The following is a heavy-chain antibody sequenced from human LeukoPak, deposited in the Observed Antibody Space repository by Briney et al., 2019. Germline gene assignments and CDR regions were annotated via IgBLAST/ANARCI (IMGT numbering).Heavy chain of an antibody. CDR3: ARAYYYDSSEYYFDY. V-gene: IGHV4-4*02. CDR2: IYYSGST. CDR1: GGSISSSNW. J-gene: IGHJ4*02. D-gene: IGHD3-22*01. Sequence: PSGTLSLTCAVSGGSISSSNWWSWIRQPPGKGLEWIGYIYYSGSTNYNPSLKSRVTISVDTSKNQFSLKLSSVTAADTAVYYCARAYYYDSSEYYFDYWGQGTLVTVSS.